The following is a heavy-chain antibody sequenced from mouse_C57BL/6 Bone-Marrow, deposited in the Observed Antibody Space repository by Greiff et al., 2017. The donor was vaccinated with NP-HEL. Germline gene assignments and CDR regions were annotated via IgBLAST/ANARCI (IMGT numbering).Heavy chain of an antibody. CDR1: GFTFTDYY. CDR3: ARSSLGYYFDY. CDR2: IRNKANGYTT. D-gene: IGHD3-3*01. Sequence: EVQLVESGGGLVQPGGSLSLSCAASGFTFTDYYMSWVRQPPGKALEWLGFIRNKANGYTTEYSASVKGRFTISRDTSQSILYLQMNALRAEDSATYYCARSSLGYYFDYWGQGTTLTVSS. V-gene: IGHV7-3*01. J-gene: IGHJ2*01.